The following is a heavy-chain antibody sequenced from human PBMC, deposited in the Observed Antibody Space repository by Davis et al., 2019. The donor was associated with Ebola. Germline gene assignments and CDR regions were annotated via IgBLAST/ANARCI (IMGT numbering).Heavy chain of an antibody. D-gene: IGHD5-24*01. J-gene: IGHJ4*02. Sequence: SETLSLTCTVSGGSISGSYWSWLRQPPGKGLEWIGEINHSGSTNYNPSLKSRVTISVDTSKNQFSLKLSSVTAADTAVYYCARSRDGYYRALDYWGQGTLVTVSS. CDR1: GGSISGSY. CDR2: INHSGST. V-gene: IGHV4-34*01. CDR3: ARSRDGYYRALDY.